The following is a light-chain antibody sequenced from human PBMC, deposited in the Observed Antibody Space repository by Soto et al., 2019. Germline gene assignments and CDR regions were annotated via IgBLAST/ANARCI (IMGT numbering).Light chain of an antibody. CDR1: QSVSNNY. CDR2: GAS. J-gene: IGKJ5*01. Sequence: EIVLTQSPGTLSLSPGERATLSCRATQSVSNNYLAWYQQKPGQAPRLLIYGASSRATGIPARFSGTKSGTDFTLTIRSLEPEDAAVYYCQQYGSSPITFGQGTRLEIK. CDR3: QQYGSSPIT. V-gene: IGKV3-20*01.